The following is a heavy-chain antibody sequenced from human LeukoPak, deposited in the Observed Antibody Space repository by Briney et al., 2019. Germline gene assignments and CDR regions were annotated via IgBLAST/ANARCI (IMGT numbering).Heavy chain of an antibody. D-gene: IGHD6-13*01. CDR1: GYSFTSYW. Sequence: GESLKISCKGSGYSFTSYWIGWVRQMPGKGLEWVGIIYPGDSDTRYSPSFQGQVTISADKSISTAYLQWSSLKASDTAMYYCARRIAAAGTLVDYWGQGTLVTVSS. CDR2: IYPGDSDT. J-gene: IGHJ4*02. V-gene: IGHV5-51*01. CDR3: ARRIAAAGTLVDY.